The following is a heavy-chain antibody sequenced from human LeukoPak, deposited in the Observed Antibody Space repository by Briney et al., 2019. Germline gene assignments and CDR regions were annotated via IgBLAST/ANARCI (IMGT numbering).Heavy chain of an antibody. CDR1: GGSFSGYY. J-gene: IGHJ4*02. CDR3: ARGAPDGYNPVFDY. Sequence: SETLSLTCAVYGGSFSGYYWSWIRQPPGKGLEWIGEINHSGSTNYNPSLKSRVTISVDTSKNHFSLRLSSVTAADTAVYYCARGAPDGYNPVFDYWGQGTLVTVSS. D-gene: IGHD5-24*01. V-gene: IGHV4-34*01. CDR2: INHSGST.